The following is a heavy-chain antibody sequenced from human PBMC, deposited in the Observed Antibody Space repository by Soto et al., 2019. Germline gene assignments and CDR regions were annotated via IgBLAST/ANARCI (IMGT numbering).Heavy chain of an antibody. J-gene: IGHJ5*02. D-gene: IGHD2-15*01. CDR1: GVSVYRYW. Sequence: PSCSMGVSCAACGVSVYRYWMHWVRQATGKGLVWVSHINTDGSNTNYADSVKGRFTISRDNAKSTLFLQMNSLRDEDTAVYYCAREFCSGGNCYTYYFDPWGQGIPVTVSS. CDR2: INTDGSNT. CDR3: AREFCSGGNCYTYYFDP. V-gene: IGHV3-74*01.